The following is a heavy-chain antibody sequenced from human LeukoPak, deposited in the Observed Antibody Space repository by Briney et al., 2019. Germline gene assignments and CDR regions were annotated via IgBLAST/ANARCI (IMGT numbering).Heavy chain of an antibody. V-gene: IGHV4-59*01. J-gene: IGHJ6*02. CDR1: GGSISTYY. Sequence: SETLSLTCTVSGGSISTYYWSWIRQPPGKGLEWIGYIYYSGSTNYNPSLDSRVTISVDTSKNQFSLKPTSVTAADTAVYYCARVPHDSDYYYGMDVWGQGTTVTVSS. CDR2: IYYSGST. CDR3: ARVPHDSDYYYGMDV. D-gene: IGHD2-15*01.